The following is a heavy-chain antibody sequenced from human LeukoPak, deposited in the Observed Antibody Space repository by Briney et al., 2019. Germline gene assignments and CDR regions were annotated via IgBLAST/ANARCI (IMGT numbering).Heavy chain of an antibody. V-gene: IGHV3-30*02. CDR3: AKDQYYGSGSYYWFDY. Sequence: GGSLRLSCAASGFTFSSYGMHWVRQAPGKGLEWAAFIRYDGSNKYYADSVKGRFTISRDNSKNTLYLQMNSLRAEDTAVYYCAKDQYYGSGSYYWFDYWGQGTLVTVSS. CDR1: GFTFSSYG. CDR2: IRYDGSNK. J-gene: IGHJ4*02. D-gene: IGHD3-10*01.